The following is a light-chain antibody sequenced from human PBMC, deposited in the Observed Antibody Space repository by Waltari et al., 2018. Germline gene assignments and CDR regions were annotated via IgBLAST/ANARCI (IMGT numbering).Light chain of an antibody. V-gene: IGLV1-44*01. CDR1: SSNIGSNT. CDR2: SNN. J-gene: IGLJ3*02. Sequence: QSVLTQPPSASGTPGQRVTISCSGSSSNIGSNTVNWYQQFPGTAPKLLIYSNNQRPSGGPDRFSGSKSGTSASLAISGLQSEDEADYYCEAWDDSLNGRVFGGGTKLTVL. CDR3: EAWDDSLNGRV.